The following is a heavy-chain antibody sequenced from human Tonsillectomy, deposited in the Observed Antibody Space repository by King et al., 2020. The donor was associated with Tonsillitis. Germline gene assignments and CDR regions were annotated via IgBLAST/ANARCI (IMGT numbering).Heavy chain of an antibody. V-gene: IGHV4-4*07. Sequence: QLQESGQGLVKPSETLSLTCTVSGGSISSYYWSWIRQPAGKGLEGIGRIYTSGSTNYNPSLKSRVTMSVDTSKNQFSRKLRSVTAADTAVYYCAKDRAIVVLPAAHRWFDPWGQGTLVTVSS. CDR3: AKDRAIVVLPAAHRWFDP. J-gene: IGHJ5*02. CDR1: GGSISSYY. D-gene: IGHD2-2*01. CDR2: IYTSGST.